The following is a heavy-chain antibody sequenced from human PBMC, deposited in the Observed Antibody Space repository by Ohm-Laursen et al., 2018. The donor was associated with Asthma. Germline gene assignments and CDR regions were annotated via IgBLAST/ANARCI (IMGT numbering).Heavy chain of an antibody. CDR2: ISYDGSNK. D-gene: IGHD5-24*01. Sequence: SLRLSCSASGFTFSSYGMHWVRQAPGKGLEWVAVISYDGSNKYYADSVKGRFTISRDNSKNTLYLQMNSLRAEDTAVYYCAKERWVKGYFDYWGQGTLVTVSS. CDR3: AKERWVKGYFDY. J-gene: IGHJ4*02. V-gene: IGHV3-30*18. CDR1: GFTFSSYG.